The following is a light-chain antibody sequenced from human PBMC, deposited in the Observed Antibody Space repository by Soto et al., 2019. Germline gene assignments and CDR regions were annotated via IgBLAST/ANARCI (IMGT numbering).Light chain of an antibody. V-gene: IGKV3-20*01. CDR1: QSVSSSY. CDR2: GAS. Sequence: EIVLTQSPGTLSLSPGERATLSCRASQSVSSSYLAWYQQKPGQAPRLLIYGASSRATGIPGRFSGSGSGTDFTLTISRLEPEDFALYYCQHYQSGHPITFGQGTRLEIK. J-gene: IGKJ5*01. CDR3: QHYQSGHPIT.